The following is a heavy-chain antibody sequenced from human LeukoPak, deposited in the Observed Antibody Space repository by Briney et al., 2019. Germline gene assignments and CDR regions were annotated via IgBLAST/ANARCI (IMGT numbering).Heavy chain of an antibody. CDR2: IYSGGST. Sequence: GGSLRLSCAASRFTVSSNYMTWVRQAPGKGLEWLSVIYSGGSTYYADSVKGRFTFSRDNSKNTVYLQMNSLRAEDTAVYYCARDPEYSRSNAFDIWGQGTMVTVSS. J-gene: IGHJ3*02. D-gene: IGHD6-6*01. V-gene: IGHV3-53*01. CDR3: ARDPEYSRSNAFDI. CDR1: RFTVSSNY.